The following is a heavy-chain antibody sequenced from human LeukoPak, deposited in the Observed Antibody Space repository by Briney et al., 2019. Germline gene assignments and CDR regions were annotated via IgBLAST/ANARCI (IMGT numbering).Heavy chain of an antibody. Sequence: ASVKVSCKASGYTFTSYDINWVRQATGQGLEWMGWMSPNSGNTGYAQKFQGRVTMTRNTSISTAYMELRSLRSEDTAVYYCARGPPRRYCSGGSCLPGYWGQGTLVTVSS. D-gene: IGHD2-15*01. CDR1: GYTFTSYD. V-gene: IGHV1-8*01. CDR2: MSPNSGNT. CDR3: ARGPPRRYCSGGSCLPGY. J-gene: IGHJ4*02.